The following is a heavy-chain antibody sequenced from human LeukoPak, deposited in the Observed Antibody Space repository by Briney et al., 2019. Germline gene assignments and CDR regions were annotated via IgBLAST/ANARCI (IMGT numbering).Heavy chain of an antibody. CDR1: GFSLSTSGVG. V-gene: IGHV2-5*02. D-gene: IGHD6-13*01. CDR3: AHRRQQLGIFDY. CDR2: IYWDDDK. Sequence: SGPTLVNPTQTLTLTCTFSGFSLSTSGVGVGWIRQPPGKALEWLALIYWDDDKRYSLSLKSRLTITKDTSKNQVVLTMTNMAPVDTATYYCAHRRQQLGIFDYWGQGTLVTVSS. J-gene: IGHJ4*02.